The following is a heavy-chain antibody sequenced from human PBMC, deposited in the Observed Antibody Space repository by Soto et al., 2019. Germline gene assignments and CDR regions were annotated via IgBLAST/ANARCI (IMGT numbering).Heavy chain of an antibody. CDR1: GYTFTSYG. D-gene: IGHD3-22*01. V-gene: IGHV1-18*01. Sequence: ASVKVSCKASGYTFTSYGISWVRQAPGQGLEWMGWISAYNGNTNYAQKLQGRVTITRDTSASTAYMELSSLRSEDTAVYYCARGAYDSSGYYLNYYFDYWGQGTLVTVSS. J-gene: IGHJ4*02. CDR3: ARGAYDSSGYYLNYYFDY. CDR2: ISAYNGNT.